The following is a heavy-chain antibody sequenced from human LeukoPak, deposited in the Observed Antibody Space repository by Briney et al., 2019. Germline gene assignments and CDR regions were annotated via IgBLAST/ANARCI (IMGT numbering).Heavy chain of an antibody. J-gene: IGHJ5*02. D-gene: IGHD7-27*01. CDR3: AKGPYISLSGDCFDP. CDR2: ISGSGGST. Sequence: GGSLRLSCAASGFTFNNYDITWVRQAPGKGLEWVSGISGSGGSTYYADSVKGRFTISRDNSKNTLYLQMNSLRAEDTAVYYCAKGPYISLSGDCFDPWGQGTLVTVSS. CDR1: GFTFNNYD. V-gene: IGHV3-23*01.